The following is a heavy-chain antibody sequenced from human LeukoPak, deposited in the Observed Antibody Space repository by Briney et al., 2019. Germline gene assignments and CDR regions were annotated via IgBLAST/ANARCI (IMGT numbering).Heavy chain of an antibody. CDR2: ISWNSVNI. J-gene: IGHJ4*02. Sequence: PGRSLRLSCAASGFTFDDYAMHWVRQAPGKGLEWVSGISWNSVNIGHEDSVKGRFTIFRDNAKNSLHLQMNSLRPEDTALYYCVKDRGLRNQWLQVTYDSWGQGTLVTVSS. CDR1: GFTFDDYA. CDR3: VKDRGLRNQWLQVTYDS. D-gene: IGHD5-24*01. V-gene: IGHV3-9*01.